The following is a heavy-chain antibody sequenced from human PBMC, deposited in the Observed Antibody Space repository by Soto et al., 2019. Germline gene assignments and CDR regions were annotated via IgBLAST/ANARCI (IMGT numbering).Heavy chain of an antibody. CDR3: AHRLLRLNGDAFDS. J-gene: IGHJ3*02. CDR1: GFSLSTSGVG. Sequence: QITLKESGPTLVKPTQTLTLTCTFSGFSLSTSGVGVGWIRQPPGKALEWLALIYWDDDKRYSPSLKSRLTTXKXTXXNQVVPTMTNMDPVDTATYYCAHRLLRLNGDAFDSWGPGTMVTVSS. D-gene: IGHD1-26*01. V-gene: IGHV2-5*02. CDR2: IYWDDDK.